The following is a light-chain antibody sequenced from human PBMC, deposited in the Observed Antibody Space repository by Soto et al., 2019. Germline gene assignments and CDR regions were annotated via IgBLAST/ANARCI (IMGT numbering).Light chain of an antibody. J-gene: IGKJ1*01. V-gene: IGKV1-33*01. CDR2: DAS. CDR1: QDISNY. Sequence: DIQMTQSPSSLSASVGDRVTITCQASQDISNYLNLYQQKPGKAPKLLIYDASNLETGVPSRFSGSGSGTDFTFTISSLQAEDIATYYCQQYDNLPSWTFGQGTKVEIK. CDR3: QQYDNLPSWT.